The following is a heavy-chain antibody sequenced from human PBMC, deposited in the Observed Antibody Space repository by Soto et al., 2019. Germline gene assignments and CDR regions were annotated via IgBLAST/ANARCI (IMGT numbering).Heavy chain of an antibody. CDR3: ARYSSSLERFDY. D-gene: IGHD6-6*01. J-gene: IGHJ4*02. CDR1: GGSISSSSYY. V-gene: IGHV4-39*01. Sequence: SETLSLTRTVSGGSISSSSYYWGWIRQPPGKGLEWIGSIYYSGSTYYNPSLKSRVTISVDTSKNQFSLKLSSVTAADTAVYYCARYSSSLERFDYWGQGTLVTVSS. CDR2: IYYSGST.